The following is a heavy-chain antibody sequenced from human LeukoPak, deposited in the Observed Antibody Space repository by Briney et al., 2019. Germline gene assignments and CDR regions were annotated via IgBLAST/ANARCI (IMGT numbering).Heavy chain of an antibody. V-gene: IGHV1-2*02. Sequence: ASVKVSCKASGYTFTGYYMHWVRQAPGQGLEWMGWINPNSGGTNYAQKFQGRVTITTDESTSTAYMELSSLRSEDTAVYYCARSLGIVGTYYWYFDLWGRGTLVTVSS. CDR2: INPNSGGT. J-gene: IGHJ2*01. CDR3: ARSLGIVGTYYWYFDL. CDR1: GYTFTGYY. D-gene: IGHD7-27*01.